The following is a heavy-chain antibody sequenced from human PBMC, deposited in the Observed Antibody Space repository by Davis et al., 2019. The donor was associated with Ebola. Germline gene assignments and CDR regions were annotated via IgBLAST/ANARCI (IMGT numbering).Heavy chain of an antibody. CDR3: ARAFYHYSYATDV. CDR2: IYYRGTT. J-gene: IGHJ6*02. Sequence: PSETLSLTCTVSGGSINSGDYYWNWLRQSPGKGLEWIGYIYYRGTTYTNPSLKSRITMSIDTSKNHFSLKLSSVTAADTAVYYCARAFYHYSYATDVWGQGTTVTVSS. V-gene: IGHV4-30-4*01. CDR1: GGSINSGDYY.